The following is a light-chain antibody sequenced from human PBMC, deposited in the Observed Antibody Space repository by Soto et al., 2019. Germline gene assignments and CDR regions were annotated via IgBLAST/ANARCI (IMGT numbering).Light chain of an antibody. CDR2: EVS. CDR3: SSYAGSNLWV. J-gene: IGLJ3*02. Sequence: QSALTQSPSASGSPGQSVTISCTGTSSDVGNYKYVSWYQQHPGKAPKLMIYEVSKRPSGVPDRFSGSKSGNTASLTVSGPQVEDEADYYCSSYAGSNLWVFGGGTKVTVL. CDR1: SSDVGNYKY. V-gene: IGLV2-8*01.